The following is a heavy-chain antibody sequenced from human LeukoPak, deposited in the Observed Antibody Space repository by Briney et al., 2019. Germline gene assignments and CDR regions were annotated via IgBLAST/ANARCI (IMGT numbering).Heavy chain of an antibody. CDR2: ISGSGGST. J-gene: IGHJ6*02. CDR1: GFTFSSYA. V-gene: IGHV3-23*01. D-gene: IGHD6-13*01. CDR3: AKDRIAAVGTPYYYYGMDV. Sequence: HPGGSLRLSCAASGFTFSSYAMSWVRQAPGKGLEWVSAISGSGGSTYYADSVKGRFTISRDNSKNTLYLQVNSLRAEDTAVCYCAKDRIAAVGTPYYYYGMDVWGQGTTVTVSS.